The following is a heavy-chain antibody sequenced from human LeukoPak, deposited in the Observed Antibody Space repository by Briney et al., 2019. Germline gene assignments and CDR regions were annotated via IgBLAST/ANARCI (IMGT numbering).Heavy chain of an antibody. V-gene: IGHV4-38-2*02. CDR1: GYSISSGYY. D-gene: IGHD3-22*01. Sequence: PSETLSLTCAVSGYSISSGYYWGWIRQPPGKGLEWIGSIYHSGSTYYNPSLKSRVTISVDTSKNQFSLKLSSVTAADTAVYYCARDRVVTMIGRRYYYYYYMDVWGKGTTVTVSS. CDR3: ARDRVVTMIGRRYYYYYYMDV. CDR2: IYHSGST. J-gene: IGHJ6*03.